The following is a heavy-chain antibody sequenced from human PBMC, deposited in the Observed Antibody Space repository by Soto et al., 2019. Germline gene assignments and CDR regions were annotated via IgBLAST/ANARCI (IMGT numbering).Heavy chain of an antibody. D-gene: IGHD6-19*01. CDR3: GRGRGYSNAWGSYYSGMDV. V-gene: IGHV4-34*01. J-gene: IGHJ6*02. CDR1: GGSFSNYY. Sequence: QVQLQQWGAGLLKPSETLSLTCAIYGGSFSNYYWNWIRQPPGKGLEWMGKINHNGSTNYSPSLKSQLTISVDTSKNQFSLKLISVTAADTAVYFCGRGRGYSNAWGSYYSGMDVWGQGTTVTVSS. CDR2: INHNGST.